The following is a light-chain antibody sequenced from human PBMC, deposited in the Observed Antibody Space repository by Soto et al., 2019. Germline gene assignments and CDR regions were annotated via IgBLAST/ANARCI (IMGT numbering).Light chain of an antibody. Sequence: TQSPATLSSFPGDRVTLSCRASQNINNWLAWYQQKPGRLPELLIFDASSLETGVPSRFSGSGSGTDFTLTISSLQPEDFATYYCQQSYCTPITFGQGTRLEI. V-gene: IGKV1-39*01. CDR2: DAS. CDR1: QNINNW. J-gene: IGKJ5*01. CDR3: QQSYCTPIT.